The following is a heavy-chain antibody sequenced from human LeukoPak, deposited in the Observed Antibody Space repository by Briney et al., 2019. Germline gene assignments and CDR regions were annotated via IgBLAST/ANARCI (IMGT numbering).Heavy chain of an antibody. D-gene: IGHD6-13*01. CDR3: TGGSSTDFGY. J-gene: IGHJ4*02. V-gene: IGHV3-73*01. Sequence: GGSLKLSCAASGFTFSGSVIHWVRQASGKGLEWVGRIRSKANSYATAYAASVKGRFTISRDDSKNTAYLQMNSLKTEDTAVYYCTGGSSTDFGYWGQGTLVTVSS. CDR2: IRSKANSYAT. CDR1: GFTFSGSV.